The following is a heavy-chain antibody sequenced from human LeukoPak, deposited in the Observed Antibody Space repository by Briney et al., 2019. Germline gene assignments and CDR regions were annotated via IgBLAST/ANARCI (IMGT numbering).Heavy chain of an antibody. J-gene: IGHJ4*02. V-gene: IGHV1-18*01. CDR2: ISAYNGNT. CDR3: ARDRRLIAVAASY. Sequence: GGSLRLPCAASGFTFSVYGMSWVRQAPGQGLEWMGWISAYNGNTNYAQKLQGRVTMTTDTSTSTAYMELRSLRSDDTAVYYCARDRRLIAVAASYWGQGTLVTVSS. D-gene: IGHD6-19*01. CDR1: GFTFSVYG.